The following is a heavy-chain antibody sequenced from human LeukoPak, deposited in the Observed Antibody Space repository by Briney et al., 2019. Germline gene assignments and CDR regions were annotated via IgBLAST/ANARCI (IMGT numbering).Heavy chain of an antibody. V-gene: IGHV4-34*01. D-gene: IGHD6-13*01. CDR1: GGSFSGYY. CDR2: INHSGST. CDR3: ARLAAAGRSTYYYYGMDV. J-gene: IGHJ6*02. Sequence: PSETLSLTCAVYGGSFSGYYWSWIRQPPGKGLEWIGEINHSGSTNYNPSLKSRVTISVDTSKNQFSLKLSSVTAADTAVYYCARLAAAGRSTYYYYGMDVWGQGTTVTVSS.